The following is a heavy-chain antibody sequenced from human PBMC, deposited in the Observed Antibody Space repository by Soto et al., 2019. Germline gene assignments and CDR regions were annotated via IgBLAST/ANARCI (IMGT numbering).Heavy chain of an antibody. D-gene: IGHD5-12*01. CDR3: ARRGTLSGRDAFDV. J-gene: IGHJ3*01. Sequence: GESLKISCSGSGYYSSNYWIAWVRQMSGKGLEWVGSVYVSDSETKYSPSFQGQVTISADKYTNTAYLYWSSLKASDTAMYYCARRGTLSGRDAFDVWGEGTMVTVS. CDR1: GYYSSNYW. V-gene: IGHV5-51*01. CDR2: VYVSDSET.